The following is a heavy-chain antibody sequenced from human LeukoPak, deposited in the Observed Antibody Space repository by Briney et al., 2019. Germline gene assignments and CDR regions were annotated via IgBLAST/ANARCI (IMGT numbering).Heavy chain of an antibody. D-gene: IGHD6-19*01. CDR1: GFTFSIYT. CDR3: AKGGHCPGVLCTTQIAVAGYNDN. J-gene: IGHJ4*02. V-gene: IGHV3-23*05. CDR2: INYNGDNK. Sequence: PGGSLRLSCAASGFTFSIYTMNWVRQAPGKGLEWVSIINYNGDNKYYADSVQGRFTISRDNSKNTVYLQMNSLRAEDTAIYYCAKGGHCPGVLCTTQIAVAGYNDNWGQGTLVTVSS.